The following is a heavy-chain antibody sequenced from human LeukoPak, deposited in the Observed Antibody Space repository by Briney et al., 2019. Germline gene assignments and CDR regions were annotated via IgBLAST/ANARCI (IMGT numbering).Heavy chain of an antibody. Sequence: SVKVSCKASGGTFSSYAISWVRQAPGQGLEWMGGIIPIFGTANYAQKFQGRVTITTDESTSTAYMELSRLRSDDTAVYYCARGPGWSLYNWNDGGYYMDVWGKGTTVTVSS. CDR2: IIPIFGTA. CDR3: ARGPGWSLYNWNDGGYYMDV. CDR1: GGTFSSYA. V-gene: IGHV1-69*05. J-gene: IGHJ6*03. D-gene: IGHD1-1*01.